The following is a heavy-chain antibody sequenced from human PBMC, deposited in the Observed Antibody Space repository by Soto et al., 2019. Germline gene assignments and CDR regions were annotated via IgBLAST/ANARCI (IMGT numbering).Heavy chain of an antibody. J-gene: IGHJ6*02. CDR3: ARHREVDTFFLDV. Sequence: SETLSLTCTVSGGSISSSSYYWGWIRQPPGKGLEWIGSIYYSGSTYYNPSLKSRVTISVDTSKNQFSLKLSSVTAADTAVYYCARHREVDTFFLDVWGQGTTVTVSS. V-gene: IGHV4-39*01. CDR1: GGSISSSSYY. D-gene: IGHD5-18*01. CDR2: IYYSGST.